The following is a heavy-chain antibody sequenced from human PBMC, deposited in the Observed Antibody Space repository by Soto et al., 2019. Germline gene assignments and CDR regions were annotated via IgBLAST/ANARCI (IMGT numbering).Heavy chain of an antibody. CDR1: GGSISSYY. J-gene: IGHJ4*02. CDR3: ARPRGFGFDY. Sequence: QVQLQESGPGLVKPSETLYLSCTVSGGSISSYYWSWIRQPPGKGLEWIGYIYYSGSTNYNPSLKSRVTISVDTSKNQFSLKLSSVIAADTAVYYCARPRGFGFDYWGQGTLVTVSS. D-gene: IGHD3-10*01. V-gene: IGHV4-59*08. CDR2: IYYSGST.